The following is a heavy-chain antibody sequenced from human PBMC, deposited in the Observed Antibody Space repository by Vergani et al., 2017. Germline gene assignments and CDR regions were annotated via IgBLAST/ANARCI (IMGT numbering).Heavy chain of an antibody. CDR1: GFTFSSYS. Sequence: EVQLVESGGGLVQPGGSLRLSCAASGFTFSSYSMNWVRQAPGKGLEWVSYISSSSSTIYYADSVKGRFTISRDNAKNSLYLQMNSLRAEDTAVYYCTTEWKWWELLAGEYFQHWGQGTLVTVSS. CDR2: ISSSSSTI. CDR3: TTEWKWWELLAGEYFQH. D-gene: IGHD1-26*01. J-gene: IGHJ1*01. V-gene: IGHV3-48*01.